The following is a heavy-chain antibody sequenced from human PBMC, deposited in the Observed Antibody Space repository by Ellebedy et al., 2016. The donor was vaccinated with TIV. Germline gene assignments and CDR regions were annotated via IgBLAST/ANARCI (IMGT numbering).Heavy chain of an antibody. CDR3: ARTDCSGRSCYSFFNH. Sequence: GGSLRLSCVASGFTVSSNYMFWVRQAPGKGLEWVALQHSTDIPYYADSVRGRFTVSRDDSQNKWFLQMNNLRGDDTAVYYCARTDCSGRSCYSFFNHWGQGTLVTVSS. J-gene: IGHJ1*01. V-gene: IGHV3-53*01. CDR1: GFTVSSNY. D-gene: IGHD2-8*02. CDR2: QHSTDIP.